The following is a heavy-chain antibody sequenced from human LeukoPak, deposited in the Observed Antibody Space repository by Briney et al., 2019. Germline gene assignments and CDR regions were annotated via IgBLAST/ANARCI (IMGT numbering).Heavy chain of an antibody. CDR2: IQRDGSSP. V-gene: IGHV3-74*01. Sequence: GGFLRLSCTASGFAYSGSSMHWVRQAPGKGLEWVSGIQRDGSSPTYADSVKGRFTISRDNAKGSVYLQVNILRAEDTAVYYCSRGHYGPDYWGQGTLVTVSS. D-gene: IGHD3-16*01. J-gene: IGHJ4*02. CDR3: SRGHYGPDY. CDR1: GFAYSGSS.